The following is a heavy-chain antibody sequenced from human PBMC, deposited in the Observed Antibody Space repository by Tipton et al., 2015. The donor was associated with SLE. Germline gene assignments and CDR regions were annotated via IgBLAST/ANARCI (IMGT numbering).Heavy chain of an antibody. V-gene: IGHV4-34*12. D-gene: IGHD2-15*01. CDR3: VKSVVVVSPRDYYYYMDV. CDR2: IMVGEGA. Sequence: TLSLTCAVYGGSFSDYYWSWIRQPPGKGLEWIGEIMVGEGANYNSSLKSRVTISLDKSKNQFSLRLSSVTAADTGVYYCVKSVVVVSPRDYYYYMDVWGKGTTVTVSS. CDR1: GGSFSDYY. J-gene: IGHJ6*03.